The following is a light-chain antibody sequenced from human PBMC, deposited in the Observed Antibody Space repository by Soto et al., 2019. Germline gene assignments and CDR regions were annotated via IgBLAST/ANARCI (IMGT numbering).Light chain of an antibody. Sequence: EIVMTQSPATLSVSPGERVTLSCRASQSVSINLAWYQRKPGQAPRLLIYGASTRATGIPARFSGSGSRTDFTLTISSLQSEDFAVYYCQQYNNWPYTFGQGTKLEIK. CDR1: QSVSIN. V-gene: IGKV3-15*01. CDR2: GAS. CDR3: QQYNNWPYT. J-gene: IGKJ2*01.